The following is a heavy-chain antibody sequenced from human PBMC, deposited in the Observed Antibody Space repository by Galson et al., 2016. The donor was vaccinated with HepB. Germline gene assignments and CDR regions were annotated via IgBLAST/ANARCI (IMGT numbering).Heavy chain of an antibody. CDR3: AKDLAYEIARSSTDVWRGLASRQSAGDSDRDV. CDR1: GFSVYV. D-gene: IGHD3-3*01. CDR2: FSGYDSSA. J-gene: IGHJ6*02. Sequence: SLRLSCAASGFSVYVMSWVRPAPGQGLEWVATFSGYDSSAFYADSVKGRFTIVRDCSKKTLFLQMNSLRVDDTARYFCAKDLAYEIARSSTDVWRGLASRQSAGDSDRDVWGQGTTVIVSS. V-gene: IGHV3-23*01.